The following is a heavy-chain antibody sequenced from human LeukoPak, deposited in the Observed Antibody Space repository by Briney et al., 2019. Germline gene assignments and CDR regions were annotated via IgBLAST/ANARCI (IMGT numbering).Heavy chain of an antibody. CDR2: INHSGST. CDR1: GGSFSGYY. J-gene: IGHJ6*02. Sequence: SETLSLTCAVYGGSFSGYYWSWIRQPPGKGLEWIGEINHSGSTNYNPSLKSRVTISVDTSKNQFSLKLSSVTAADTAVYYCARGPPPLGYCSGGSCYDNEYYYGMDVWGQGTTVTVSS. V-gene: IGHV4-34*01. CDR3: ARGPPPLGYCSGGSCYDNEYYYGMDV. D-gene: IGHD2-15*01.